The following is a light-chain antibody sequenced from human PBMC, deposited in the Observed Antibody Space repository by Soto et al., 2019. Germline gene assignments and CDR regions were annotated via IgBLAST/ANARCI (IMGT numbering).Light chain of an antibody. Sequence: DIQMTQSPSTLSGSVGDRVTITCRASQTISSWLAWYQQKPGKAPKLLIYKASTLKSGVPSRFSGSRSGTDFALTISSLQRDDFATYYCQQTDSFPRTFGQGTKVDIK. CDR1: QTISSW. V-gene: IGKV1-5*03. CDR2: KAS. J-gene: IGKJ1*01. CDR3: QQTDSFPRT.